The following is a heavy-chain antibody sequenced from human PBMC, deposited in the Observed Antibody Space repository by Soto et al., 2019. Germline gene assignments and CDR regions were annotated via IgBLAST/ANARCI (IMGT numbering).Heavy chain of an antibody. CDR1: GYTFTGYY. V-gene: IGHV1-2*02. CDR3: ASGGHSSGYYYYYGMDV. J-gene: IGHJ6*02. Sequence: ASLKVSCKASGYTFTGYYMHWVRQAPGQGLEWMGWINPNSGGTNYAQKCQGRVTMTRDTSISTAYMELSRLRSDDTAVYYCASGGHSSGYYYYYGMDVWGQGTTVTFSS. CDR2: INPNSGGT. D-gene: IGHD6-19*01.